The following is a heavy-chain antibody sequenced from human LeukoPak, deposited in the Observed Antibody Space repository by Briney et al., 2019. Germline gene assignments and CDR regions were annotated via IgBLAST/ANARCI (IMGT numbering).Heavy chain of an antibody. J-gene: IGHJ4*02. Sequence: PGRSLRLSCAASGFTLSSYAMHWVRQAPGKGLEWVANIKQDGSEKYYVDSVKGRFTISRDNAKNSLYLQMNSLRAGDTAVFYCARDGTYTDYDPDFDIWGQGTLVTVSS. D-gene: IGHD5-12*01. CDR2: IKQDGSEK. V-gene: IGHV3-7*04. CDR3: ARDGTYTDYDPDFDI. CDR1: GFTLSSYA.